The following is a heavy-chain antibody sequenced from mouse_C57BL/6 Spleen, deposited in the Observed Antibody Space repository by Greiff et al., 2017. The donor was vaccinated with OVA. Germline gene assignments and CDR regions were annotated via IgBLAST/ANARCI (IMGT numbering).Heavy chain of an antibody. CDR2: ISSGGDYI. J-gene: IGHJ2*01. V-gene: IGHV5-9-1*02. CDR3: TRDPGTGYVDY. Sequence: EVMLVESGEGLVKPGGSLKLSCAASGFTFSSYAMSWVRQTPEKRLEWVAYISSGGDYIYYADTVKGRFTISRDNARNTLYLQMSSLKSEDTAMYYCTRDPGTGYVDYWGQGTTLTVSS. CDR1: GFTFSSYA. D-gene: IGHD4-1*01.